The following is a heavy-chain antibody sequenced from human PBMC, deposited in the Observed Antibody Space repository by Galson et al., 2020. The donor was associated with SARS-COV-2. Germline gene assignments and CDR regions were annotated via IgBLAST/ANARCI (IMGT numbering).Heavy chain of an antibody. CDR2: TYYRSKWYN. D-gene: IGHD2-21*01. CDR3: ARRDSRKYGMDV. V-gene: IGHV6-1*01. Sequence: ETSETLSLTCAISGDSVSSNSAAWNWIRQSPSRGLEWLGRTYYRSKWYNDYAESVKSRITINPDTSKNQFSLQLNSVTPEDTAVYYCARRDSRKYGMDVWGQGTTVTVSS. J-gene: IGHJ6*02. CDR1: GDSVSSNSAA.